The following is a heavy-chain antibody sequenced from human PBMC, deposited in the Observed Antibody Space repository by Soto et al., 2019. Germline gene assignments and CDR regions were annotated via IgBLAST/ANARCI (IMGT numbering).Heavy chain of an antibody. CDR2: IYYSGST. D-gene: IGHD6-13*01. J-gene: IGHJ4*02. V-gene: IGHV4-59*01. CDR3: ARTNDSSWYPYYFDY. CDR1: GGSISSYY. Sequence: QVQLQESGPGLVKPSETLSLTCTVSGGSISSYYWRWIRQPPGKGLEWIGYIYYSGSTNYNPSLKSRVTISVDTSKNQFSLKLSSVTAADTAVYYCARTNDSSWYPYYFDYWGQGTLVTVSS.